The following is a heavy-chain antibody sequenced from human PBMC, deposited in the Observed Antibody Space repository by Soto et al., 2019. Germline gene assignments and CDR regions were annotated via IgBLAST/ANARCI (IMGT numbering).Heavy chain of an antibody. V-gene: IGHV3-33*01. Sequence: PGGSLRLSCAASGFTFSSYAMHWVRQAPGKGLEWVAVIWYDGSNKYYADSVKGRFTISRDNSKNTLYLQMNSLRAEDTAVYYCARSQHSSSLPVFDYWGQGTLVTVSS. CDR3: ARSQHSSSLPVFDY. J-gene: IGHJ4*02. CDR2: IWYDGSNK. CDR1: GFTFSSYA. D-gene: IGHD6-13*01.